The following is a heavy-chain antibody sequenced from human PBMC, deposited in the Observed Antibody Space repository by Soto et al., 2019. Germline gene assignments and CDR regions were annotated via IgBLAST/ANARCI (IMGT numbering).Heavy chain of an antibody. CDR1: GYTFTGYY. Sequence: ASVKVSCKASGYTFTGYYMHWVRQAPGQGLEWMGWINPNSGGTDYAQKFQGRVTMTRDTSISTAYMELSRLRSDDTAVYYCAGGVLSGSYYNWFDPWGQRTPVTVSS. J-gene: IGHJ5*02. CDR2: INPNSGGT. CDR3: AGGVLSGSYYNWFDP. V-gene: IGHV1-2*02. D-gene: IGHD1-26*01.